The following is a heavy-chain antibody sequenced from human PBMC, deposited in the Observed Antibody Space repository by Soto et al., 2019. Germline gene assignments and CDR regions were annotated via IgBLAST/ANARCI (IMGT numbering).Heavy chain of an antibody. Sequence: ASVKVSCKASGYTFTVYYMHWVRQAPGQGLEWMGWINPKSGGTMYPQKFQGRVTMTWDTSISTAYMALTRLRSDDTAVYYCARDLAKGGGSAGFDYWDQGTLATVSS. V-gene: IGHV1-2*02. D-gene: IGHD1-26*01. CDR3: ARDLAKGGGSAGFDY. CDR1: GYTFTVYY. J-gene: IGHJ4*02. CDR2: INPKSGGT.